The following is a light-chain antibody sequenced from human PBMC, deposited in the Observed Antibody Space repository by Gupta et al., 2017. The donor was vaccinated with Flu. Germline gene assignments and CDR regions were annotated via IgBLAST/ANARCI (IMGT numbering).Light chain of an antibody. CDR1: QSVSNY. CDR3: QEYNKWPRVT. V-gene: IGKV3-15*01. CDR2: GAS. J-gene: IGKJ1*01. Sequence: DIEMTPSPATLSVSPGDRVSLSCRATQSVSNYLAWFQQKPGQAPRLLIYGASTRATGVPARFSGSGSGTEFTLTISSLQSEDFAVYYCQEYNKWPRVTFGQGTKVEIK.